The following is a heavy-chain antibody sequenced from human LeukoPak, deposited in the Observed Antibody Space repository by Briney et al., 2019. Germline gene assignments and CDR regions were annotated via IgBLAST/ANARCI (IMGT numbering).Heavy chain of an antibody. CDR3: ADSYGYGLAFDI. CDR2: IYHSGST. J-gene: IGHJ3*02. V-gene: IGHV4-4*02. D-gene: IGHD5-18*01. Sequence: NPSGTLSLTCAVSGGSISSSNWWSWVRQPPGKGLEWIGEIYHSGSTNYNPSLESRVTISVDKSKNQFSLKLSSVTAADTAVYYCADSYGYGLAFDIWGQGTMVTVSS. CDR1: GGSISSSNW.